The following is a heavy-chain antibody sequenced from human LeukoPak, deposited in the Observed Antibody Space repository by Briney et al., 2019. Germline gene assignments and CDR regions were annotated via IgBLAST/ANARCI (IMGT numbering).Heavy chain of an antibody. CDR2: ISSSGSTI. CDR3: ASSIAAAGTMLSPFDY. D-gene: IGHD6-13*01. J-gene: IGHJ4*02. V-gene: IGHV3-11*04. Sequence: GGSLRLSCAASGFTFSDYYMGWIRQAPGKGLEWVSYISSSGSTIYYADSVKGRFTISRDNAKNTLYLQMNSLRAEDTAVYYCASSIAAAGTMLSPFDYWGQGTLVTVSS. CDR1: GFTFSDYY.